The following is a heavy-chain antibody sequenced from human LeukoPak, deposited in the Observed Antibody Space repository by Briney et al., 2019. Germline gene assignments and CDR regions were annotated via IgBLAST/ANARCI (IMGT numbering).Heavy chain of an antibody. CDR3: ARGGSGSYYGVY. Sequence: GGSLRLSCAASGFTFSSYSMNWVRQAPGKGLEWVSYISSSSTIYYADSVKGRFTISRDNAKNSLYLQMNSLRAEDTAVYYCARGGSGSYYGVYWGQGTLVTVSS. V-gene: IGHV3-48*01. D-gene: IGHD3-10*01. J-gene: IGHJ4*02. CDR2: ISSSSTI. CDR1: GFTFSSYS.